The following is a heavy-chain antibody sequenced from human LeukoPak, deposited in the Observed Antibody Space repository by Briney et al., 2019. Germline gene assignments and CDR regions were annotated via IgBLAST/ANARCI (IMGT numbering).Heavy chain of an antibody. V-gene: IGHV4-30-4*01. D-gene: IGHD2-2*01. Sequence: SQTLSLTCTVSGGSISSGDYYWSWIRQPPGKGLEWIGYIYYSGSTYYNPSLKSRVTISVDTSKNQFSLKLSSVTAADTAVYYCARGGVVVAAGAVIFDYWGQGTLVTVSS. CDR1: GGSISSGDYY. J-gene: IGHJ4*02. CDR3: ARGGVVVAAGAVIFDY. CDR2: IYYSGST.